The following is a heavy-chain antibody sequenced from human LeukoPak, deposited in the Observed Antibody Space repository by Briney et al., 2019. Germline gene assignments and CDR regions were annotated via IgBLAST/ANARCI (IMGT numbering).Heavy chain of an antibody. CDR3: ARDRIGGWFDP. D-gene: IGHD3-10*01. V-gene: IGHV4-30-2*01. J-gene: IGHJ5*02. Sequence: SETLSLTCAVSGGSISSGSYSWSWIRQPPGKGLEWSGYIYHSGSTYYNPSLKSRVTISVDRSKNQFSLKLSSVTAADTAVYYCARDRIGGWFDPWGQGTLVTVSS. CDR1: GGSISSGSYS. CDR2: IYHSGST.